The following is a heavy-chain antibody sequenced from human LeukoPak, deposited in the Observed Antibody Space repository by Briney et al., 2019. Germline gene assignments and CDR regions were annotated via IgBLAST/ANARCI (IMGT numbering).Heavy chain of an antibody. V-gene: IGHV5-51*01. CDR1: GYSFTSYW. CDR3: ARGQYYYDSSGYYLAEYFQH. D-gene: IGHD3-22*01. J-gene: IGHJ1*01. Sequence: GGSLKISCKGSGYSFTSYWIGWVRQMPGKGLEWMGIIYPGDSDTRYSPSFQGQVTISADKSISTAYLQWSSLKASDTAMYYCARGQYYYDSSGYYLAEYFQHWGQGTLVTVSS. CDR2: IYPGDSDT.